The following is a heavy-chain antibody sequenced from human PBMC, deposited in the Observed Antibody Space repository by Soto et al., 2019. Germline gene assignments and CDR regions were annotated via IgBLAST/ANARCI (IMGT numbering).Heavy chain of an antibody. CDR3: AKGATSYCGGDCYRNYYYGMDV. CDR1: GFTFSSYA. CDR2: ISGSGGST. Sequence: PGGPLRLSCAASGFTFSSYAMSWVRQAPGKGLEWVSAISGSGGSTYYADSVKGRFTISRDNSKNTLYLQMNSLRAEDTAVYYCAKGATSYCGGDCYRNYYYGMDVWGQGTTVTVSS. J-gene: IGHJ6*02. V-gene: IGHV3-23*01. D-gene: IGHD2-21*02.